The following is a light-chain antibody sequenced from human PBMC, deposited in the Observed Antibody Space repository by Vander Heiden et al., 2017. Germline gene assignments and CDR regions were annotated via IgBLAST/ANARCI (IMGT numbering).Light chain of an antibody. J-gene: IGKJ4*01. V-gene: IGKV1-33*01. CDR3: QQYNNLHAIT. CDR2: DAS. CDR1: QDISNY. Sequence: DIQMTQSPSSLSASVGDRVTITCQASQDISNYLNWYQQKPGKAPKLLIYDASNLETGVPSRFSGSGYGTDFTFTISSRQPEDIAPYYCQQYNNLHAITFGGGTKVEIK.